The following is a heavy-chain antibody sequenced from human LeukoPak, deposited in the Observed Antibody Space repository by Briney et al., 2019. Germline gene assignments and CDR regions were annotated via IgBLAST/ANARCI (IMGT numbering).Heavy chain of an antibody. Sequence: ASVKASCKASGYTFTSYGISWVRQAPGQGLEWMGWISAYNGNTNYAQKLQGRVTMTTDTSTSTAYMELRSLRSDDTAVYYCARAPYCSSTSCYLSWFDPWGQGTLVTVSS. V-gene: IGHV1-18*01. CDR1: GYTFTSYG. CDR3: ARAPYCSSTSCYLSWFDP. D-gene: IGHD2-2*01. CDR2: ISAYNGNT. J-gene: IGHJ5*02.